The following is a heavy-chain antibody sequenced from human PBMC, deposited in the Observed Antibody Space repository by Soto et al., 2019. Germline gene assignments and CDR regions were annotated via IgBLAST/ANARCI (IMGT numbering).Heavy chain of an antibody. V-gene: IGHV3-23*01. J-gene: IGHJ4*02. Sequence: EVQVLESGGGLVQPGGSLRLSCAASGFTFSSYAMSWARQAPGKGLEWISAISGSGGSTYYADSVKGRFTISRDNSKDTLYLQMNSLRAEDTALYYCAKSLDSASSYWGAYWGQGTLVTVSS. CDR1: GFTFSSYA. D-gene: IGHD1-26*01. CDR3: AKSLDSASSYWGAY. CDR2: ISGSGGST.